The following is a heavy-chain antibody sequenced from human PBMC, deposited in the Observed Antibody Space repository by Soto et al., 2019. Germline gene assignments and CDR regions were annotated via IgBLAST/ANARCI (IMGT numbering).Heavy chain of an antibody. CDR1: GFTFSSYS. D-gene: IGHD6-6*01. CDR3: ATYSNSSFGYFDY. CDR2: ISSSSSYI. Sequence: GGSLRLSCAASGFTFSSYSMNCVRHAPGKGLEWVSSISSSSSYIYYADSVKGRFTISRDNAKNSLYLQMNSLRAEDTAVYYCATYSNSSFGYFDYWGQGTLVTVSS. V-gene: IGHV3-21*01. J-gene: IGHJ4*02.